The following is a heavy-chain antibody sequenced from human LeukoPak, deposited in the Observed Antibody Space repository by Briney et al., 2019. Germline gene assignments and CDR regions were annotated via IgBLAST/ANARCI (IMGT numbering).Heavy chain of an antibody. CDR3: AGISQVLYYFDY. V-gene: IGHV3-30*04. D-gene: IGHD1-14*01. J-gene: IGHJ4*02. CDR1: GFTFSSYA. Sequence: GGSLRLSCAASGFTFSSYAMHWVRQAPGKGLEWVAVISYDGSNKYYADSVKGRFTISRDNSKNTLYLQMNSLRAEDTAVYYCAGISQVLYYFDYWGQGTLVTVSS. CDR2: ISYDGSNK.